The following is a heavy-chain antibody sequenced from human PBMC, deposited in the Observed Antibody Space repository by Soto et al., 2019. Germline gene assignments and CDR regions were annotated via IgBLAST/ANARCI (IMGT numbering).Heavy chain of an antibody. D-gene: IGHD1-1*01. V-gene: IGHV3-20*01. CDR1: GFTFDDYG. CDR3: ARDIKLGGTTGTNWFDP. J-gene: IGHJ5*02. CDR2: INWNGGST. Sequence: GGSLRLSCAASGFTFDDYGMSWVRQAPGKGLEWVSGINWNGGSTGYADSGKGRFTISRDNAKNSLYLQMNSLRAEDTALYHCARDIKLGGTTGTNWFDPWGQGSRVTVSS.